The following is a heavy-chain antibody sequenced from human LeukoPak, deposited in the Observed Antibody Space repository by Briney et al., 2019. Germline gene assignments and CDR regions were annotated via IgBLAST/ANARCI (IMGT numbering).Heavy chain of an antibody. CDR2: ISYDGSNK. CDR3: ARGYCSGGSCYKNFDY. CDR1: GFTFSSYA. Sequence: GGSLRLSCAASGFTFSSYAMHWVRQAPGKGLEWVAVISYDGSNKYYADSVKGRFTISRDNSKNTLYLQMNSQRAEDTAVYYCARGYCSGGSCYKNFDYWGQGTLVTVSS. J-gene: IGHJ4*02. V-gene: IGHV3-30-3*01. D-gene: IGHD2-15*01.